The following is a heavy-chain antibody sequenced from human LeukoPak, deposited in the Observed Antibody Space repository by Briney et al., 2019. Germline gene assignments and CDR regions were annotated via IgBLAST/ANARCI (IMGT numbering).Heavy chain of an antibody. J-gene: IGHJ6*03. V-gene: IGHV3-21*01. CDR3: AKDGYYYDSSGYYYGENYYYYMDV. Sequence: TGGSLRLSCAASGFTFSSYSMNWVRQAPGKGLEWVSSISSSSGYIYYADSMKGRFTISRDNSKNTLYLQMNSLRAEDTAVYYCAKDGYYYDSSGYYYGENYYYYMDVWGKGTTVTISS. CDR1: GFTFSSYS. D-gene: IGHD3-22*01. CDR2: ISSSSGYI.